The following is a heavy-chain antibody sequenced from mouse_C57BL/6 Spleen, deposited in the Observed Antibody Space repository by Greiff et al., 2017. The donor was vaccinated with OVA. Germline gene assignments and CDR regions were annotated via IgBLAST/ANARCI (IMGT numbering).Heavy chain of an antibody. J-gene: IGHJ1*03. CDR1: GYTFTSYW. CDR3: ARRGDYYGSSSSYWYFDV. D-gene: IGHD1-1*01. V-gene: IGHV1-59*01. CDR2: IDPSDSYT. Sequence: QVQLQQPGAELVRPGTSVKLSCKASGYTFTSYWMHWVKQRPGQGLEWIGVIDPSDSYTNYNQKFKGKATLTVDTSSSTAYMQRSSLTSEDSAVYYCARRGDYYGSSSSYWYFDVGGTGTTVTVSS.